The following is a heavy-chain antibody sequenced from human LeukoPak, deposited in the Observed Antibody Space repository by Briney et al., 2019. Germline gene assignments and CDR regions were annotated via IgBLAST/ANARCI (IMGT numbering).Heavy chain of an antibody. V-gene: IGHV4-59*12. D-gene: IGHD2-15*01. CDR1: GGSISSYY. Sequence: KASETLSLTCTVSGGSISSYYWSWIRQPPGKGLEWIGYIYYSGSTNYNPSLKSRVTISVDTSKNQFSLKLSSVTAADTAVYYCARGRLRGGSKYYFDYWGQGTLVTVSS. CDR2: IYYSGST. J-gene: IGHJ4*02. CDR3: ARGRLRGGSKYYFDY.